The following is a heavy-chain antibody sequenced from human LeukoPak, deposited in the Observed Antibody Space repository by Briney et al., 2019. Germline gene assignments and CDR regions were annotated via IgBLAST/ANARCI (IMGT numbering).Heavy chain of an antibody. Sequence: SETLSLTCTVSGGSISSGGYYWNWIRQHPGKGLEWIGYIYYSGSTYYNPSLKSRVTISVDTSKNQFSLKLSSVTAADTAVYYCARGRFLAATPSDYYYGMDVWGQGTTVTVSS. CDR2: IYYSGST. CDR1: GGSISSGGYY. D-gene: IGHD2-15*01. V-gene: IGHV4-31*03. CDR3: ARGRFLAATPSDYYYGMDV. J-gene: IGHJ6*02.